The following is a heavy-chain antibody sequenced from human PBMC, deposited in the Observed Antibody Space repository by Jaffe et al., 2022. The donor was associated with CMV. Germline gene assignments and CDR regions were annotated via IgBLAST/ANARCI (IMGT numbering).Heavy chain of an antibody. J-gene: IGHJ5*02. CDR3: ARDMIVGGHIVLVARDA. CDR2: ISESGRNT. Sequence: EVQLLESGGGLVQPGGSLRLSCAASGFAFSTYAMSWVRQAPGKGLEWVSDISESGRNTYHAGSVKGRFTISRDNSKNILFLQMNSLRAEDTAVYYCARDMIVGGHIVLVARDAWGQGTLVTVSS. CDR1: GFAFSTYA. D-gene: IGHD2-21*01. V-gene: IGHV3-23*01.